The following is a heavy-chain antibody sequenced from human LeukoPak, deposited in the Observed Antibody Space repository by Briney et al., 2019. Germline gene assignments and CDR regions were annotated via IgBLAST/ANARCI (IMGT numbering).Heavy chain of an antibody. D-gene: IGHD1-26*01. J-gene: IGHJ4*02. CDR3: VKSGGYGLIDY. V-gene: IGHV4-39*01. CDR2: IYYTGST. Sequence: SETLSLTCTVSGGSFSSSDYYWGWIRQPPGKGLEWIGSIYYTGSTYYNASLQSRVTISIDMSKNQFSLRLNSVTAADTAMYYCVKSGGYGLIDYWGQGTLVTVSS. CDR1: GGSFSSSDYY.